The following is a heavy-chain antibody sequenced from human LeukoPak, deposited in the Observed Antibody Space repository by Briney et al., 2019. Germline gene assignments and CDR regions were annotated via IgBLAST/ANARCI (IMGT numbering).Heavy chain of an antibody. CDR3: ASLYYDFWSGSYYFDY. J-gene: IGHJ4*02. D-gene: IGHD3-3*01. CDR2: IYYSGST. Sequence: PSETLSLTCTVSGGSISSYYWSWIRQPPGQGLEWIGYIYYSGSTNYNPSLKSRVTISVDTSKNQFSLKLSSVTAADTAVYYCASLYYDFWSGSYYFDYWGQGTLVTVSS. CDR1: GGSISSYY. V-gene: IGHV4-59*01.